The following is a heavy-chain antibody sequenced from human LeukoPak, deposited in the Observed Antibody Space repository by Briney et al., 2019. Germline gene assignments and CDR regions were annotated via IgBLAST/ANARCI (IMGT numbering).Heavy chain of an antibody. V-gene: IGHV6-1*01. CDR3: ARDGADGSINYWYYFDY. CDR2: TYYRSKWYS. D-gene: IGHD1-26*01. CDR1: GDSVSSNSAA. Sequence: SQTLSLACAISGDSVSSNSAAWTWIRQSPSRGLEWLGRTYYRSKWYSDYAVSVKSRITINSDTSKNQFSLQLDSVTPEDTAVYYCARDGADGSINYWYYFDYWGQGTPVTVSS. J-gene: IGHJ4*02.